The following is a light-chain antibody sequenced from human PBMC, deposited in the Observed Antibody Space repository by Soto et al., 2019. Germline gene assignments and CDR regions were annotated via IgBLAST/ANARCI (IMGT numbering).Light chain of an antibody. CDR1: SSDVGGYNY. CDR2: DVS. CDR3: SSYTSSSTRV. Sequence: QSALTQPASVSGSPGQSITISCTGTSSDVGGYNYVSWYQQHPGKAPKLTIYDVSNRPSGVSNRFSGSKPGNTASLTISGLQTEDEADYYCSSYTSSSTRVFGTGTKVTVL. J-gene: IGLJ1*01. V-gene: IGLV2-14*03.